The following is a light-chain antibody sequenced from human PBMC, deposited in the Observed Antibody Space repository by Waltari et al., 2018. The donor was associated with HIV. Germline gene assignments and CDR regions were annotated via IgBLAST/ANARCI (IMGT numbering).Light chain of an antibody. CDR1: NIESKS. CDR3: QVWDRSSDQVI. V-gene: IGLV3-21*04. Sequence: YELPQPPSVSVAPGQTAMITCGGNNIESKSVQWYQQKPGQAPVLVIYFDLDRPSGIPERFSGSVSGNTATLTISRVDAGDEADYYCQVWDRSSDQVIFGGGTKLTVL. J-gene: IGLJ2*01. CDR2: FDL.